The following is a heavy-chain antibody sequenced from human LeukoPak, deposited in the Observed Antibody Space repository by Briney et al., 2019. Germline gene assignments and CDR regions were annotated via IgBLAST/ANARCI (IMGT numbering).Heavy chain of an antibody. D-gene: IGHD6-19*01. J-gene: IGHJ4*02. CDR1: GGFTSSYY. CDR2: IYYSGST. V-gene: IGHV4-59*01. Sequence: PSETLSLTCTVSGGFTSSYYWSWIRQPPGKGLEWIGYIYYSGSTNYNPSLKSRVTISVDTSKNQFSLKLSSVTAADTAVYYCARAPRDSSGWYPFDYWGQGTLVTVSS. CDR3: ARAPRDSSGWYPFDY.